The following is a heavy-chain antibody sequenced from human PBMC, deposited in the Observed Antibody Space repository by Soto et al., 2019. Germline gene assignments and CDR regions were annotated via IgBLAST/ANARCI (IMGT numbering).Heavy chain of an antibody. J-gene: IGHJ4*02. V-gene: IGHV4-39*07. CDR2: IYYSGST. CDR1: GGSISSSSYY. Sequence: SETLSLTCTVSGGSISSSSYYWGWIRQPPGKGLEWIGSIYYSGSTYYNPSLKSRVTISVDTSKNQFSLKLSSVTAADTAVYYCARDPGGGYCSSTSCYEPSSFDYWGQGTLVTVSS. CDR3: ARDPGGGYCSSTSCYEPSSFDY. D-gene: IGHD2-2*01.